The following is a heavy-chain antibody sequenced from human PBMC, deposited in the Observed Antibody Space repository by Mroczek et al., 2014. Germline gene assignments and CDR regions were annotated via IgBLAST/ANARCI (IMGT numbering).Heavy chain of an antibody. V-gene: IGHV4-34*01. Sequence: QVQLQQWGAGLLKPSETLSLTCAVYGGSFNGYYWSWIRQPPGKGLEWIGEINHSGSTNYNPSLKSRVTISVDTSKNQFSLKLSSVTAADTAVYYCARGGRRGFDYWGQGTLVTVSS. CDR1: GGSFNGYY. D-gene: IGHD2-15*01. CDR3: ARGGRRGFDY. J-gene: IGHJ4*02. CDR2: INHSGST.